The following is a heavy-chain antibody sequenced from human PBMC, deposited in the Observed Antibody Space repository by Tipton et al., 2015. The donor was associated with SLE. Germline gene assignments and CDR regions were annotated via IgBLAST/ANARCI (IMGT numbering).Heavy chain of an antibody. V-gene: IGHV4-38-2*02. CDR2: VYHTGGA. CDR1: GYSISSNYY. Sequence: TLSLTCSVSGYSISSNYYGGWIRQPPGKGLEWIGVVYHTGGAHYNSSLKSRVNISLDTSKNQFSLQLRSVTAADTAVYYCARAVYYFDFWGQGTLVTVSS. J-gene: IGHJ4*02. CDR3: ARAVYYFDF.